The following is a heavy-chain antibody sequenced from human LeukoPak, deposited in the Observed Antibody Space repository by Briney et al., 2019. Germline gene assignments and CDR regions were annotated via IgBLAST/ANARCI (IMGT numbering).Heavy chain of an antibody. Sequence: GASVKVSCKASGGTFISYAISWVRQAPGQGLEWMGGIIPIFGTANYAQKFQGRVTITADESTSTAYMELSSLRSEDTAVYYCARAPKTIPVIVVAPFDYWGQGTLVTVSP. CDR1: GGTFISYA. D-gene: IGHD3-22*01. CDR2: IIPIFGTA. J-gene: IGHJ4*02. V-gene: IGHV1-69*13. CDR3: ARAPKTIPVIVVAPFDY.